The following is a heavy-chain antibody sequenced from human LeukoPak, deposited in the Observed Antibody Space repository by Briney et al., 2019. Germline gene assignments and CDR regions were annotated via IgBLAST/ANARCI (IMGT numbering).Heavy chain of an antibody. CDR1: QFIFSDYY. J-gene: IGHJ4*02. V-gene: IGHV3-11*01. Sequence: GGSLRLSCATSQFIFSDYYMNWHRQAPGKGPEWLAYLSGSGTNIYYAGSVKGRLTISRNNTKNLLFLQMTSLTAEDTAVYYCARGVSSDFWGQGTLVTVSS. CDR2: LSGSGTNI. CDR3: ARGVSSDF. D-gene: IGHD2-8*01.